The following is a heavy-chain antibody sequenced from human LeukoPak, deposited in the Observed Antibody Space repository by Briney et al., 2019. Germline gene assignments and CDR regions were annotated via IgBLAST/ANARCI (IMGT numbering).Heavy chain of an antibody. CDR1: GFTFSSNS. J-gene: IGHJ4*02. Sequence: TGGSLRLSCAASGFTFSSNSMNWVRQAPGKGLEWISYISSSSSTIYYADSVKGRFTISRDNAKNSLYLQMNSLRAEDTAVYYCARGGMSELNWGQGTLVTVSS. CDR3: ARGGMSELN. D-gene: IGHD1-14*01. V-gene: IGHV3-48*04. CDR2: ISSSSSTI.